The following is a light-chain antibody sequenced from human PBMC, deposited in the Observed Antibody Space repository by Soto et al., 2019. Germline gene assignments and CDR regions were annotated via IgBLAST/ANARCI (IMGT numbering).Light chain of an antibody. CDR3: HQFATKRS. CDR2: GAS. CDR1: QSLSSSF. J-gene: IGKJ1*01. V-gene: IGKV3-20*01. Sequence: EIVLTQSPGTLSLSPGQRATLSCRASQSLSSSFLAWYQQKPGQAPRLIIYGASSRAAGIPDRFSGSGSGTDVTLAISRLEREDFAVYYLHQFATKRSFGQGTKVDMK.